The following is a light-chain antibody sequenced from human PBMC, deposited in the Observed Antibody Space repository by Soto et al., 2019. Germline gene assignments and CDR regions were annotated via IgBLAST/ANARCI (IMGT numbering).Light chain of an antibody. CDR2: DAS. CDR1: QSVSSY. J-gene: IGKJ5*01. Sequence: EIVVTQSPANLALSPGERASLSCRASQSVSSYLAWYQQKPGQAPRLLIYDASNRATGIPARFSGSGSGTDFTLIISSLEPEDFAVYYCQQRSNWPPITFGQGTRLEIK. V-gene: IGKV3-11*01. CDR3: QQRSNWPPIT.